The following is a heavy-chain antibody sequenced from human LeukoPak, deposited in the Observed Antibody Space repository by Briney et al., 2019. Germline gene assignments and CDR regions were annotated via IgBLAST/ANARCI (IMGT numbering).Heavy chain of an antibody. V-gene: IGHV3-21*04. J-gene: IGHJ4*02. CDR1: GFTFSSYS. Sequence: GGSLRLSCAASGFTFSSYSMNWVRQAPGKGLEWVSSISSSSSYIYYADSVKGRFTISRDNAKNTLYLQMNGLRAEDTAVYYCTKGVIVVVPAARGFEYWGQGTRVTVSS. CDR3: TKGVIVVVPAARGFEY. D-gene: IGHD2-2*01. CDR2: ISSSSSYI.